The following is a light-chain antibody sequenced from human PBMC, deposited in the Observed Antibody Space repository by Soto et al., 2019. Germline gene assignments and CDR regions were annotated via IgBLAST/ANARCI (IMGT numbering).Light chain of an antibody. CDR1: QSLSSN. J-gene: IGKJ5*01. CDR2: DAS. V-gene: IGKV3-11*01. Sequence: PEERATLSCRASQSLSSNFLAWYQQKPGQAPRLLIYDASNRATGIPARFSGSGSGTDFTLTISSLEPEDFAVYYGQQRSNWPPITFGQGTRLEIK. CDR3: QQRSNWPPIT.